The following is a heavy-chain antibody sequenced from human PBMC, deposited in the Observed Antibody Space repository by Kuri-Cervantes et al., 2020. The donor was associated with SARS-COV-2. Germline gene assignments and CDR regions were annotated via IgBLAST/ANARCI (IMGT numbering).Heavy chain of an antibody. CDR1: GSSITSGYY. CDR2: INHSGST. J-gene: IGHJ6*04. Sequence: SETLSLTCAVSGSSITSGYYWSWIRQPPGKGLEWIGEINHSGSTNYNPSLKSRVTISVDTSKNQFSLKLSSVTAADTAVYYCARPGGFLDVWGKGTTVTVSS. CDR3: ARPGGFLDV. V-gene: IGHV4-34*01. D-gene: IGHD4-23*01.